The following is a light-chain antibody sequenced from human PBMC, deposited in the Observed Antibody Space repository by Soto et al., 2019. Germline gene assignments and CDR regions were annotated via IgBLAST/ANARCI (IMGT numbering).Light chain of an antibody. Sequence: DIQMTQSPSTLSASVGDRVTITCRASQSISSWLAWYQQKPGKAPKLLISKASTLANGVPSRFSGSGSGTEFTLTISSLQPDDFATYYCQQYDTYSTCGQGTKVDVK. CDR1: QSISSW. V-gene: IGKV1-5*03. CDR2: KAS. J-gene: IGKJ1*01. CDR3: QQYDTYST.